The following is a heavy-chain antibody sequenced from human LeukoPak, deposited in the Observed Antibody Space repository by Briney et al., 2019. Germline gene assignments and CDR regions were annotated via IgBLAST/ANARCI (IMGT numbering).Heavy chain of an antibody. CDR1: GFFFSDSA. CDR3: ARNDYGDYYFDY. J-gene: IGHJ4*02. CDR2: TTGLGDNT. Sequence: GGSLRLSCAASGFFFSDSAMAWVRQAPGKGLEWVSTTTGLGDNTHYADSVKGRFTISRDNSKNTLYLQMNSLGAEDTAVYYCARNDYGDYYFDYWGQGTLVTVSS. D-gene: IGHD4-17*01. V-gene: IGHV3-23*01.